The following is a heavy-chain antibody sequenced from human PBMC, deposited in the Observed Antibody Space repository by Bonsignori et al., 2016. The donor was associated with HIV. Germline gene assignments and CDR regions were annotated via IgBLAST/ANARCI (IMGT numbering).Heavy chain of an antibody. D-gene: IGHD3-22*01. Sequence: WVRQAPGQGLEWMGWINPNSGGTNYAQKFQGRVTMTRDTSISTAYMELSRLRSDDTAVYYCARARWLIPFQHWGQGTLVTVSS. J-gene: IGHJ1*01. V-gene: IGHV1-2*02. CDR2: INPNSGGT. CDR3: ARARWLIPFQH.